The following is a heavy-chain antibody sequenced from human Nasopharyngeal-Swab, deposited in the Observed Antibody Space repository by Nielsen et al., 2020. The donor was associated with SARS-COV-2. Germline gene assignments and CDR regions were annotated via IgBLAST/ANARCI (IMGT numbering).Heavy chain of an antibody. CDR1: GYTFTSYY. Sequence: ASVKVSCKASGYTFTSYYMHWVRQAPGQGLEWMGIINPSGGSTSYAQKFQGRVTMTRDTSTSTVYMELSSLRSEDTAVYYCARDGKIIAARPYYYYMDVWGKGTTVTVSS. J-gene: IGHJ6*03. CDR3: ARDGKIIAARPYYYYMDV. D-gene: IGHD6-6*01. CDR2: INPSGGST. V-gene: IGHV1-46*01.